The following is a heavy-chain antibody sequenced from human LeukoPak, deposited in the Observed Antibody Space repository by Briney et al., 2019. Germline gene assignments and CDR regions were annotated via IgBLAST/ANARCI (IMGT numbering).Heavy chain of an antibody. D-gene: IGHD1-26*01. CDR2: ILSGSSTI. CDR1: GFTFSSYS. V-gene: IGHV3-48*02. CDR3: ARDHYYAFDS. J-gene: IGHJ4*02. Sequence: GGSLRLSCAASGFTFSSYSMTWVRQAPGKGLEWVSYILSGSSTIYYADSVKGRFTISRDNAKNSLYLQMSSLRDEDTAVYYCARDHYYAFDSWGQGTLVTVSS.